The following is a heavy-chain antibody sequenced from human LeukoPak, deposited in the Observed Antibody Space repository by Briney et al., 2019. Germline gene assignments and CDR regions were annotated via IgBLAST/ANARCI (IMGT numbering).Heavy chain of an antibody. Sequence: PGGSLRLSCVASGFTFSDYYMTWIRQAPGKGLEWLSYIIGSGHSMLYADSVKGRFAISRDNAKNSVYLHLESLRAEDTAVYYCARGHCGGSNCYWHFDLWGRGALVTVSS. D-gene: IGHD2-21*01. CDR3: ARGHCGGSNCYWHFDL. V-gene: IGHV3-11*01. CDR1: GFTFSDYY. CDR2: IIGSGHSM. J-gene: IGHJ2*01.